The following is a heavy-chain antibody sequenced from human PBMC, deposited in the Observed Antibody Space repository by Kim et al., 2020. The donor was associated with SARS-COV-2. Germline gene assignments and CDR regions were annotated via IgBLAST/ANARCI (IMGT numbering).Heavy chain of an antibody. V-gene: IGHV1-2*02. Sequence: ASVKVSCKTSGYTFTDYYMHWVRQAPGQGLEWMGWIDPNSGGTRFSQKFQGRVTVTRDTSISTAYMELSGLRSDDTAVYYCSKSRAFDYWGRGTLVTVSS. CDR2: IDPNSGGT. D-gene: IGHD1-26*01. CDR1: GYTFTDYY. CDR3: SKSRAFDY. J-gene: IGHJ4*02.